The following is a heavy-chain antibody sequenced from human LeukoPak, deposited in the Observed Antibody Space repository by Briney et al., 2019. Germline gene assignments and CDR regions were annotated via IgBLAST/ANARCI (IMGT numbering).Heavy chain of an antibody. J-gene: IGHJ3*02. CDR1: GYTFTSYG. D-gene: IGHD5-18*01. V-gene: IGHV1-18*01. CDR3: ARETSGYGAFDI. Sequence: GASAKVSCKGSGYTFTSYGISWVRQAPGQGLEWMGWISAYNGNTNYAQKLQGRVTMTTDTSTSTAYMELRSLRSDDTAVYYCARETSGYGAFDIWGQGTMVTVSS. CDR2: ISAYNGNT.